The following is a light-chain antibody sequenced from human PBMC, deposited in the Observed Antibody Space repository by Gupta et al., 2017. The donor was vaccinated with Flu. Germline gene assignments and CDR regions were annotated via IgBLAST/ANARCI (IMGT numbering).Light chain of an antibody. J-gene: IGKJ4*01. Sequence: DIQMTQSPSTLSASVGDRVTIPCRASQSISSWLAWYQQKPGKAPKLLIYKASRLESGVPSRFSSSGSGTEFTLTISSLQPDDVAAYYCQHEDNSPFTFGGGSKVDIK. CDR2: KAS. CDR3: QHEDNSPFT. V-gene: IGKV1-5*03. CDR1: QSISSW.